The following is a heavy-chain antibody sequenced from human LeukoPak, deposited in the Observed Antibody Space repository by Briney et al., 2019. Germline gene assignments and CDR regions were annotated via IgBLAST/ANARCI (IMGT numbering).Heavy chain of an antibody. CDR1: GFTFGDYA. CDR2: IRSKAYGGTT. V-gene: IGHV3-49*03. Sequence: GGSLRLSCTATGFTFGDYAMSWFRQAPGKGLEWVGFIRSKAYGGTTEYAASVKDRFTISRDDSKSIAYPQMNSLKTEDTAVYYCTRVPRGDFYDYVLDYWGQGTLVTVSS. J-gene: IGHJ4*02. CDR3: TRVPRGDFYDYVLDY. D-gene: IGHD3-16*01.